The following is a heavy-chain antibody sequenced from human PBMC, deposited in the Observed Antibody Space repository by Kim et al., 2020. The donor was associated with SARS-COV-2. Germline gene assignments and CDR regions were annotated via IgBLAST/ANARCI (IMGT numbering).Heavy chain of an antibody. CDR3: ARDKGSSWFRYYYGMDV. CDR2: ISYDGSNK. J-gene: IGHJ6*02. D-gene: IGHD6-13*01. Sequence: GGSLRLSCAASGFTFSSYGMHWVRQAPGKGLEWVAVISYDGSNKYYADSVKGRFTISRDNSKNTLYLQMNSLRAEDTAVYYCARDKGSSWFRYYYGMDVWGQGTTVTVSS. V-gene: IGHV3-33*05. CDR1: GFTFSSYG.